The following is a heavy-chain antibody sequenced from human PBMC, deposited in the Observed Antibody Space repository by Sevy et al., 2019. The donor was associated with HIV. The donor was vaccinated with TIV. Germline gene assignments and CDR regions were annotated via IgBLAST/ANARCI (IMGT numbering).Heavy chain of an antibody. CDR2: ISSSCSYI. Sequence: GGSLRLSCAASGFTFSSYSMNWVRQAPGKGLEWVSSISSSCSYIYYADSVKGRFTISRDNAKNSLYLQMNSLGAEDTAVYYCARDRGIAVATDAFDIWGQGTMVTVSS. J-gene: IGHJ3*02. CDR3: ARDRGIAVATDAFDI. D-gene: IGHD6-19*01. CDR1: GFTFSSYS. V-gene: IGHV3-21*01.